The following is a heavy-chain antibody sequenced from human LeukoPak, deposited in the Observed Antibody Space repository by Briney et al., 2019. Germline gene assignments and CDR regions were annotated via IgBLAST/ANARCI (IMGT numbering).Heavy chain of an antibody. CDR3: ARGPSGSYQTD. Sequence: GGSLRLSCAAPGFTFSSYSMNWVRQAPGKGLEWVSSISSSSSYIYYADSVKGRFTISRDNAKNSLYLQMNSLRAEDTAVYYCARGPSGSYQTDWGQGTLVTVSS. CDR2: ISSSSSYI. CDR1: GFTFSSYS. V-gene: IGHV3-21*01. J-gene: IGHJ4*02. D-gene: IGHD1-26*01.